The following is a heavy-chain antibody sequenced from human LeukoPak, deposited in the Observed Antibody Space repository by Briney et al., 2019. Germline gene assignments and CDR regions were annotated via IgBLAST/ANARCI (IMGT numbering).Heavy chain of an antibody. J-gene: IGHJ4*02. CDR2: ISYDGSNK. V-gene: IGHV3-30-3*01. CDR3: ARDRTPPRIAVAGTIDY. CDR1: GFTFSSYA. Sequence: GGSLRLSCAASGFTFSSYAMHWVRQAPGKGLEWEAVISYDGSNKYYADSVKGRFTISRDNSKNTLYLQMNSLRAEDTAVYYCARDRTPPRIAVAGTIDYWGQGTLVTVSS. D-gene: IGHD6-19*01.